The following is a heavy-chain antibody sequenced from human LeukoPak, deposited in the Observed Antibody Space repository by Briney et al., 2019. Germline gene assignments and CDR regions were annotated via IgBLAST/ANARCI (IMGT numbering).Heavy chain of an antibody. J-gene: IGHJ6*03. CDR1: GFTFSSYE. Sequence: HAGGSLRLSCAASGFTFSSYEMHWVRQAPGKGLEWVSYISSSGTTIYYADSVKGRFTISRDNAKNSLYLQMNSLRAEDTAVYYCARAAIAAARIYYYMDVWGKGTTVTVSS. CDR3: ARAAIAAARIYYYMDV. CDR2: ISSSGTTI. V-gene: IGHV3-48*03. D-gene: IGHD6-13*01.